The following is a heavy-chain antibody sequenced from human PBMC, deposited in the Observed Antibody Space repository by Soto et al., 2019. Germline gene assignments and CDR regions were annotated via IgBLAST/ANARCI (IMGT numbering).Heavy chain of an antibody. CDR1: GFTFSSYG. D-gene: IGHD1-26*01. CDR2: ISYDGSNK. CDR3: AKLLGGSFPPPVYYYGMDV. V-gene: IGHV3-30*18. J-gene: IGHJ6*02. Sequence: GGSLRLSCAASGFTFSSYGMHWVRQAPGKGLEWVAVISYDGSNKYYADSVKGRFTISRDNSKNTLYLQMNSLRAEDTAVYYCAKLLGGSFPPPVYYYGMDVWGQGTTVTVSS.